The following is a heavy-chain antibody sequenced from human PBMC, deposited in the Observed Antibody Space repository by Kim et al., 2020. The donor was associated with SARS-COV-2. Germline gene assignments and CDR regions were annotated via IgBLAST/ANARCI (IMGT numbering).Heavy chain of an antibody. J-gene: IGHJ4*02. Sequence: YADSVKGRFTISRDNSKNTLYLQMSSLRAEDTAVYYCVKDHAAAAGTGDYWGQGTLVTVSS. V-gene: IGHV3-64D*06. CDR3: VKDHAAAAGTGDY. D-gene: IGHD6-13*01.